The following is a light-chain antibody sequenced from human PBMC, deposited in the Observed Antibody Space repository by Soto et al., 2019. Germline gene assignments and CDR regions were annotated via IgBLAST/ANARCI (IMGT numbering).Light chain of an antibody. CDR1: SSDVGSYNL. Sequence: QSALTQPASVSGSPGQSITISCTGTSSDVGSYNLVSWYQQHPGKAPKVMIYEGSERPSGVSNRFSGSKSGNTASLTISGLQAEDEADYYCSSYTSSRGVVFGGGTKLTVL. J-gene: IGLJ2*01. CDR3: SSYTSSRGVV. CDR2: EGS. V-gene: IGLV2-14*02.